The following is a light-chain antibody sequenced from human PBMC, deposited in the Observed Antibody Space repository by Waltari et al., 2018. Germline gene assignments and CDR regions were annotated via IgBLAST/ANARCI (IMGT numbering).Light chain of an antibody. CDR1: HSNIGNNY. Sequence: QSVLTQPPSVSAAPGQRVTISCSGGHSNIGNNYVSWYRQFPGTAPKLLIYEDSERPAGVPGRFSGSKCGTSATLDITGLQAGDEADYYCGTWDSSLSGAVFGGGTHLTVL. CDR3: GTWDSSLSGAV. V-gene: IGLV1-51*02. J-gene: IGLJ7*01. CDR2: EDS.